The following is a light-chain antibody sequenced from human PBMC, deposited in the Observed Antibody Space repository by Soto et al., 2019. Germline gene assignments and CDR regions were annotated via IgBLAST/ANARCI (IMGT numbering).Light chain of an antibody. Sequence: DIQMTQSPSSLSASVGDRVTITCRASQSITTYLNWYRQKPGKAPKLLIYAASSLQSGVPSRFSGSGSETEFTLSISSLQPEDFATYFCQQIYSTLLTFGGGTKVEI. CDR2: AAS. V-gene: IGKV1-39*01. J-gene: IGKJ4*01. CDR1: QSITTY. CDR3: QQIYSTLLT.